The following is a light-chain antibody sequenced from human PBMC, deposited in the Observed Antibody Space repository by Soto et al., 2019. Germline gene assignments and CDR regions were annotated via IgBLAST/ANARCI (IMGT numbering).Light chain of an antibody. V-gene: IGKV3-20*01. Sequence: EIVLTQSPGTLSLSPGEKATLSCRASQSVSSSYLALYQQKPGQAPRPLIYGASSRGTVIPGRFRGSGSGTDFHLSISSWEPEGGAVFYCQQYCSSLLTFGGGTMAEIK. J-gene: IGKJ4*01. CDR2: GAS. CDR3: QQYCSSLLT. CDR1: QSVSSSY.